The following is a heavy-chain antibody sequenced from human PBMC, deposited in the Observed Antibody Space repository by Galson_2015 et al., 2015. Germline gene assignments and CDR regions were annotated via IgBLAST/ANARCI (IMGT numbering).Heavy chain of an antibody. CDR3: ARDGPLNCYGGNPYFDY. V-gene: IGHV1-46*01. CDR1: GYTFTSYY. CDR2: VNPSGGST. D-gene: IGHD4-23*01. Sequence: SVKGAYKASGYTFTSYYMHWVRQAPGQGLEGMGIVNPSGGSTSYAQKFQGRVTMTRDMSTSTDYMELSSLRSEDTAVYYCARDGPLNCYGGNPYFDYWDQGTLVTVSS. J-gene: IGHJ4*02.